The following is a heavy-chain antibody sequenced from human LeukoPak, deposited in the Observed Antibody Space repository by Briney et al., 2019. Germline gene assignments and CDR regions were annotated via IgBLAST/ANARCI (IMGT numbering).Heavy chain of an antibody. CDR3: AKINDYCDSSGSNLGAFDI. D-gene: IGHD3-22*01. Sequence: GGSLRLSCAASGFTFSSYEMNWVRQAPGKGLEWLSYISSSGSTIYYADSVKGRFTISRDNAKNSLYLQMNSLRAEDTAVYYCAKINDYCDSSGSNLGAFDIWGQGTMVTVSS. CDR2: ISSSGSTI. V-gene: IGHV3-48*03. CDR1: GFTFSSYE. J-gene: IGHJ3*02.